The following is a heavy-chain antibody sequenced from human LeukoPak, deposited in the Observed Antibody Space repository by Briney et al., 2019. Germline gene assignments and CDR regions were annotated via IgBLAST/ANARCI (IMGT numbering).Heavy chain of an antibody. CDR1: GGTFSSYA. CDR2: IIPILGIA. CDR3: AREWFGEAYYYGMDV. Sequence: ASVKASCKASGGTFSSYAISWVRQAPGQGLEWMGRIIPILGIANYAQKFQGRVTITADKSTSTAYMELSSLRSEDTAVYYCAREWFGEAYYYGMDVWGQGTTVTVSS. J-gene: IGHJ6*02. D-gene: IGHD3-10*01. V-gene: IGHV1-69*04.